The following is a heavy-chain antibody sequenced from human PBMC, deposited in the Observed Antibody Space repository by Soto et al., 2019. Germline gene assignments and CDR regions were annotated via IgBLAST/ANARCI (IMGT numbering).Heavy chain of an antibody. V-gene: IGHV6-1*01. CDR3: ARKGTAAVEI. J-gene: IGHJ3*02. CDR1: GDSVSSDSAA. Sequence: PSQTLSLTCAISGDSVSSDSAAWTWIRQSPSRGLEWLGRTYYRSKWYTDYAVSVKSRITINPDTSKNQFSLQLNSVTPEDTAVYYCARKGTAAVEIWGQGAMVTVSS. CDR2: TYYRSKWYT. D-gene: IGHD6-13*01.